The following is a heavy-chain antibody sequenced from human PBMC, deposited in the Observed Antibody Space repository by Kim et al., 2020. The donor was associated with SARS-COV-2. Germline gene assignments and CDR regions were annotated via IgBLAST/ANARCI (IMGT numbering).Heavy chain of an antibody. D-gene: IGHD3-3*01. Sequence: SETLSLTCTVSGGSISSYYWSWIRQPPGKGLEWIGYIYYSGSTNYNPSLKSRVTISVDTSKNQFSLKLSSVTAADTAVYYCASLDFWSGRIDYWGQGTLVTVSS. CDR1: GGSISSYY. CDR2: IYYSGST. V-gene: IGHV4-59*13. J-gene: IGHJ4*02. CDR3: ASLDFWSGRIDY.